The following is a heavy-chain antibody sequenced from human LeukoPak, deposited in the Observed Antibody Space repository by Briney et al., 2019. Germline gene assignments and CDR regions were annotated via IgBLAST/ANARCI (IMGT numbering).Heavy chain of an antibody. CDR2: ISYDGSIE. J-gene: IGHJ4*02. CDR1: GFTFSSYA. V-gene: IGHV3-30*03. Sequence: GGSLRLSCAASGFTFSSYAMHWVRQAPGRGLEWVAVISYDGSIEDYADSVKGRFTISRDNSKNTLYLQMDSLRTEDTAVYYCARVGSSYCSTTSCRTFDYWGQGTQVTISS. D-gene: IGHD2-2*01. CDR3: ARVGSSYCSTTSCRTFDY.